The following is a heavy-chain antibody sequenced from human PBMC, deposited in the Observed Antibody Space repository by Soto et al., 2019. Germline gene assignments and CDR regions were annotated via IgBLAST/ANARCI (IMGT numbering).Heavy chain of an antibody. Sequence: GRPLRLSCAASGFTFSSYAMSLVRQAQGKGLEWVSAISGSGGSTYYADSVKGRFTISGDNSKNTLYLQMNSLRAEDTAVYYCAKSGDDFWSGYSSVYYFDYWGQGTLVTVSS. J-gene: IGHJ4*02. CDR2: ISGSGGST. CDR3: AKSGDDFWSGYSSVYYFDY. D-gene: IGHD3-3*01. V-gene: IGHV3-23*01. CDR1: GFTFSSYA.